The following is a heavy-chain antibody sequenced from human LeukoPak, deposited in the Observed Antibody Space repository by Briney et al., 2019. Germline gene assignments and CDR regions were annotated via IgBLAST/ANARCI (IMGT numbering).Heavy chain of an antibody. V-gene: IGHV3-30*04. Sequence: GRSLRLSCAASGFTFSSYAMHWVRQAPGKGLGWVAVISYDGSNKYYADSVKGRFTISRDNSKNTLYLQMNSLRAEDTAVYYCARGDGQGIAAAGLFDYWGQGTLVTVSS. CDR2: ISYDGSNK. D-gene: IGHD6-13*01. J-gene: IGHJ4*02. CDR1: GFTFSSYA. CDR3: ARGDGQGIAAAGLFDY.